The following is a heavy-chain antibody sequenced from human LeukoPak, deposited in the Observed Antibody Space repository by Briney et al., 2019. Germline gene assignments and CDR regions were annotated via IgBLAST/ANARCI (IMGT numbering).Heavy chain of an antibody. V-gene: IGHV4-59*01. Sequence: KPSATLSLTCNVSGGSISTYYWSWIRQPPGKGLEWIGYIYYSGSTNYNPSLKSRVTISVDTSKSQFSLKLSSVTAADTAVYYCARSPVRIAAPGRGFDYWGQGTLVTVSS. CDR3: ARSPVRIAAPGRGFDY. CDR2: IYYSGST. CDR1: GGSISTYY. D-gene: IGHD6-13*01. J-gene: IGHJ4*02.